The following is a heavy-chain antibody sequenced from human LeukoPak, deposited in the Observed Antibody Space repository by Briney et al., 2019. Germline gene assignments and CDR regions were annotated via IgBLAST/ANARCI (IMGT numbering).Heavy chain of an antibody. V-gene: IGHV4-38-2*02. Sequence: PSETLSLTCTVSGYSISSGYYWGWIRQPPGKGLAWIGSIYHSGSTYYNPSLKSRVTISVDTSKNQFSLKLSSVTAADTAVYYCARVGWGSYYYYRMDVWGQGTTVTVSS. CDR2: IYHSGST. J-gene: IGHJ6*02. D-gene: IGHD6-19*01. CDR1: GYSISSGYY. CDR3: ARVGWGSYYYYRMDV.